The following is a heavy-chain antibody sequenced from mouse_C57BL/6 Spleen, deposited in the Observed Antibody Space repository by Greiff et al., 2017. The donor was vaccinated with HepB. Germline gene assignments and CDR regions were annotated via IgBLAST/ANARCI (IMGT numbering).Heavy chain of an antibody. V-gene: IGHV1-81*01. CDR2: IYPRSGNT. J-gene: IGHJ1*03. CDR3: ARTGGRWYFDV. Sequence: QVHVKQSGAELARPGASVKLSCKASGYTFTSYGISWVKQRTGQGLEWIGEIYPRSGNTYYNEKFKGKATLTVDKSSSTAYMQLSSLTSEDSAVYYCARTGGRWYFDVWGTGTTVTVSS. CDR1: GYTFTSYG.